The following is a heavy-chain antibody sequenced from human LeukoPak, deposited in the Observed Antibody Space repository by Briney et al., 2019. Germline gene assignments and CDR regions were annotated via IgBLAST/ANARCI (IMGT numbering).Heavy chain of an antibody. Sequence: SETLSLTCTVSGGSISSYYWSWIRQPAGKGLEWIGRIYTSGSTNYNPSLKSRVTMSVDTSKNQFSLKLSSVTAADTAVYYCARAPGYYSSGSLVYYFDYWGQGTLVTVSS. CDR1: GGSISSYY. D-gene: IGHD3-10*01. CDR2: IYTSGST. J-gene: IGHJ4*02. CDR3: ARAPGYYSSGSLVYYFDY. V-gene: IGHV4-4*07.